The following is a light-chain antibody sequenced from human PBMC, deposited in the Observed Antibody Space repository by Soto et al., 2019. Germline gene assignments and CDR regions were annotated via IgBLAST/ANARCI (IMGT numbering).Light chain of an antibody. CDR1: EVGADRF. CDR3: STYTSASTS. J-gene: IGLJ2*01. CDR2: EVI. Sequence: QSALTQPASVSGSPGQSITISCTGTEVGADRFVSWYQQVPGTAPKLLIYEVIKRPSGISPRFSGSKAGNTASLTISGLQADDEADYFCSTYTSASTSFGGGTKLTVL. V-gene: IGLV2-14*01.